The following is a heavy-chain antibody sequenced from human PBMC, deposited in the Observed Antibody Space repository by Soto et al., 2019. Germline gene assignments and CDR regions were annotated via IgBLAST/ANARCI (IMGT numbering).Heavy chain of an antibody. CDR2: MYSGGGT. V-gene: IGHV3-66*01. J-gene: IGHJ6*04. CDR3: ARDPGVNWA. CDR1: GLTVGNNY. D-gene: IGHD2-8*01. Sequence: EVQLVESGGGLVRLGGSLRPSWFPSGLTVGNNYLTWVRQAPGKGLEGVSNMYSGGGTYYTDSVKGRFTISRDSSTNTLYLQMDNVRAEDTAVYYCARDPGVNWAWGKGTTVTVSS.